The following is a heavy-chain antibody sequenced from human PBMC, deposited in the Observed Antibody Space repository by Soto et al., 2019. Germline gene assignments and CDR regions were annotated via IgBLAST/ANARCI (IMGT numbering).Heavy chain of an antibody. CDR3: ARSGSASGRV. Sequence: SETLSLTCTVSGGSVSSGHFYWSWIRQPPGKGLEWIGYIYYSGSTKYNPSLRSRVTILVVTSKNQFSLKLTSVTAADTAAYSWARSGSASGRVGGQGTQVTVSS. CDR1: GGSVSSGHFY. D-gene: IGHD6-19*01. V-gene: IGHV4-61*01. J-gene: IGHJ4*02. CDR2: IYYSGST.